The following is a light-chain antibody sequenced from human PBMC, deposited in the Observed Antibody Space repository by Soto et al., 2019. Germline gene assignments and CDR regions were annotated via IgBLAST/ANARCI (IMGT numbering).Light chain of an antibody. CDR1: QSVRSTS. CDR2: GAS. J-gene: IGKJ5*01. Sequence: EIVLTQSPGTLSVSPGERATLSCRASQSVRSTSLAWYQQKPGQAPRLLLYGASSRATGIPDKFSGGGSGTDFTLTISRLEPEDFAVYYCQHYGSSPPITFGQGTRLEIK. V-gene: IGKV3-20*01. CDR3: QHYGSSPPIT.